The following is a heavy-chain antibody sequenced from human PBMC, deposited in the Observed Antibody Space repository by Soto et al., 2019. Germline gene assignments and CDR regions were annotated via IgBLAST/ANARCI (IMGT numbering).Heavy chain of an antibody. J-gene: IGHJ6*02. V-gene: IGHV3-33*01. Sequence: GVSLRHSCAASGFTFSSYGMHWVRQAPGKGLEWVAVIWYDGSNKYYADSVKGRFTISRDNSKNTLYLQMNSLRAEDTAVYYCARDLSRTLYYYYGMDVWGQGTTVTVSS. CDR3: ARDLSRTLYYYYGMDV. D-gene: IGHD3-16*02. CDR2: IWYDGSNK. CDR1: GFTFSSYG.